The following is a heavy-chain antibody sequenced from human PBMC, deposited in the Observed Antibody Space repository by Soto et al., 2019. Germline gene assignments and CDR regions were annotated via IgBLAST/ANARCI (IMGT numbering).Heavy chain of an antibody. CDR3: ARDHPSRNYVYRSAWYGNY. CDR2: IIPIFGTA. J-gene: IGHJ4*02. V-gene: IGHV1-69*13. CDR1: GGTFSSYA. D-gene: IGHD6-19*01. Sequence: GASVKVSCKASGGTFSSYAISWVRQAPGQGLEWMGGIIPIFGTANYAQKFQGRVTITADESTSTAYMELSSLRSEDTAVYYCARDHPSRNYVYRSAWYGNYWGQGILVTVTS.